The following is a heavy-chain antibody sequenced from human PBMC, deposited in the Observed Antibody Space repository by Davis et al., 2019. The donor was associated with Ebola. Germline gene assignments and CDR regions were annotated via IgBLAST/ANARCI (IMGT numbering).Heavy chain of an antibody. CDR1: RFTFSDSW. D-gene: IGHD2-15*01. CDR2: INSDGSTT. CDR3: TRGVDTTLASWSDALDL. Sequence: HTGGSLRLSCAASRFTFSDSWMHWVRQVPGKGLMWVARINSDGSTTHYADSVKGRFTISRDNAKNTLYLQMDSLTDDDTALYYCTRGVDTTLASWSDALDLWGQGTKVTVS. J-gene: IGHJ3*01. V-gene: IGHV3-74*01.